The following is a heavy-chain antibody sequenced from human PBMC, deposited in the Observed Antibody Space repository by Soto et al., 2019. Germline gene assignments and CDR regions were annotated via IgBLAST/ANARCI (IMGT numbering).Heavy chain of an antibody. V-gene: IGHV3-23*01. D-gene: IGHD3-3*01. CDR1: GFTFRSYA. J-gene: IGHJ6*02. CDR2: ISGSGGST. CDR3: AKGGYDFWSGYYTPPYYYGMDV. Sequence: PGGSLRLSCSASGFTFRSYAMSWVRQAPGKGLEWVSAISGSGGSTYYADSVKGRFTISRDNSKNTLYLQMNSLRAEDTAVYYCAKGGYDFWSGYYTPPYYYGMDVWGQGTTVTV.